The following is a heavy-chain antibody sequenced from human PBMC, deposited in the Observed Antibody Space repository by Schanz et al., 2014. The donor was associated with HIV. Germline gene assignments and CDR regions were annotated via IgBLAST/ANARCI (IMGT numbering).Heavy chain of an antibody. J-gene: IGHJ6*02. CDR2: ISYDWSNK. CDR3: AKGSSLWSFYYGMDV. V-gene: IGHV3-30*18. D-gene: IGHD3-10*01. Sequence: QVQLVESGGGVVQPGRSLRLSCAASGFTFSSYGMHWVRQAPGKGLEWVAVISYDWSNKYYADSVKGRFTISRDNSKNTLYLQMNSLRAEDTAVYYCAKGSSLWSFYYGMDVWGQGTTVTVSS. CDR1: GFTFSSYG.